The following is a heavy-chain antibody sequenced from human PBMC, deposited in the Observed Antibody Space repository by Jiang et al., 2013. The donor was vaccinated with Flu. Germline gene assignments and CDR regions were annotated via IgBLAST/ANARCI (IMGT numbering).Heavy chain of an antibody. CDR2: SALTMVT. V-gene: IGHV1-18*01. D-gene: IGHD3-3*01. CDR1: GYTLPPMV. J-gene: IGHJ6*02. CDR3: ASSNFWSAYYKKYYYYGMDV. Sequence: GAEVKKPGASVKVSCKASGYTLPPMVSAGCDRPLDKGLSGWDGSALTMVTQTYAQKLQGRVTMTTDTSTGTAYMELSSLRSEDTAVYYCASSNFWSAYYKKYYYYGMDVWGPGTTVTVSS.